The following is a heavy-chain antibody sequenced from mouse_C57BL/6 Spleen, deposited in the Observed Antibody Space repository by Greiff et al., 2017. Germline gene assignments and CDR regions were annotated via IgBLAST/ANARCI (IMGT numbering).Heavy chain of an antibody. CDR2: IDPSDSET. J-gene: IGHJ4*01. V-gene: IGHV1-52*01. CDR3: ASASIGYGSGYAMDY. CDR1: GYTFTSYW. Sequence: QVQLQQPGAELVRPGSSVKLSCKASGYTFTSYWMHWVKQRPIQGLEWIGNIDPSDSETHYNQKFKDKATLTVDKSSSTAYMQLSSLTSEDSAVYYCASASIGYGSGYAMDYWGQGTSVTVSS. D-gene: IGHD1-1*01.